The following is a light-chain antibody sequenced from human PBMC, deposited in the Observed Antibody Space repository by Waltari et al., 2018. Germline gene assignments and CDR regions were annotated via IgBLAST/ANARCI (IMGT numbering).Light chain of an antibody. CDR2: GAS. J-gene: IGKJ2*01. V-gene: IGKV4-1*01. Sequence: DIVMPQSPDSLAVSLRERASIHCKASQSVLYSSNNYNYLAWYQQKPGQPPQLLIYGASTRESGVPDRFGGSGSGTHFTLTISSLQAEDVAVYYCQQYYESPYTFGQGTKLEIK. CDR3: QQYYESPYT. CDR1: QSVLYSSNNYNY.